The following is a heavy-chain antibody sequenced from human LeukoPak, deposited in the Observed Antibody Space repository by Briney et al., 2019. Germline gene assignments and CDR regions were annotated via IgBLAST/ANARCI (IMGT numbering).Heavy chain of an antibody. J-gene: IGHJ4*02. CDR2: MNPNSGNT. Sequence: ASVKVSCKASGYTFTTYYMHWVRQATGQGLEWMGWMNPNSGNTGYAQTFQGRVTMTRNTSISTAYMELSSLRSEDTAVYYCAREGRSSSEFDYWGQGTLVTVSS. CDR3: AREGRSSSEFDY. D-gene: IGHD6-6*01. CDR1: GYTFTTYY. V-gene: IGHV1-8*02.